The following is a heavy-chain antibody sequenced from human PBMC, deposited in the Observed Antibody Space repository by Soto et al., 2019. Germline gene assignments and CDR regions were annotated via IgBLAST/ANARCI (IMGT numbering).Heavy chain of an antibody. D-gene: IGHD3-3*01. CDR2: ISTTSSSI. V-gene: IGHV3-48*02. Sequence: GGSLRLACAASGFTFSSYSMNWVRQAPGKGLEWISYISTTSSSIYYADSVKGRFTISRDNAKNSLFLQMNSLRDEDTAVYYCARKGVAFDYWGQGALVTVSS. CDR3: ARKGVAFDY. J-gene: IGHJ4*02. CDR1: GFTFSSYS.